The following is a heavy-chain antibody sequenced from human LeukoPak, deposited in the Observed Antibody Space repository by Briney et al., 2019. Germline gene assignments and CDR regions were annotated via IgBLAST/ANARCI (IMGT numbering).Heavy chain of an antibody. J-gene: IGHJ4*02. CDR1: GFTSSSYA. V-gene: IGHV3-23*01. CDR2: ISGSGDST. CDR3: AKDQFDGYNAFAY. Sequence: GGSLRLSCAASGFTSSSYAMSWVRQAPGKGLEWVSGISGSGDSTDYADSVKGRFTISRDNSKNTLYLQMNSLRAEDTAVYYCAKDQFDGYNAFAYWGQGTLVTVSS. D-gene: IGHD5-24*01.